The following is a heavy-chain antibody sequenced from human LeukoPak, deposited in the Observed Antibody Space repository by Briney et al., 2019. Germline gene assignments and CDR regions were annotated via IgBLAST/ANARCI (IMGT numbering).Heavy chain of an antibody. CDR1: GFTFSSYS. Sequence: GGSLRLSCAASGFTFSSYSMNWVRQAPGKGLEWVSSISGSSSYIYYADSVKGRFTISRDNAKNSLYLQMNSLRAEDTAVYYCARERVVAARRYFQHWGQGTLVTVSS. J-gene: IGHJ1*01. CDR3: ARERVVAARRYFQH. V-gene: IGHV3-21*01. CDR2: ISGSSSYI. D-gene: IGHD6-6*01.